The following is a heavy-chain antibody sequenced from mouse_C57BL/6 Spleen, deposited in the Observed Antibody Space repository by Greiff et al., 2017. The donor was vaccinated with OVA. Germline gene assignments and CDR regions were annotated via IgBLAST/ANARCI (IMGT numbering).Heavy chain of an antibody. CDR2: IHPNSGST. V-gene: IGHV1-64*01. CDR1: GYTFTSYW. J-gene: IGHJ2*01. D-gene: IGHD2-14*01. CDR3: GGTTAPFDD. Sequence: QVHVKQPGAELVKPGASVKLSCKASGYTFTSYWMHWVKQRPGQGLEWIGMIHPNSGSTNYNEKFKSKATLTVDKSSSTAYMQLSSLTSEDSAVYYCGGTTAPFDDWGQGTTLTVSS.